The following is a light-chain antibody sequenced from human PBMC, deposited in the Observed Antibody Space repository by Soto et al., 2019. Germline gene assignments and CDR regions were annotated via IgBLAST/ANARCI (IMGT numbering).Light chain of an antibody. J-gene: IGLJ1*01. CDR1: SSDVGSYNL. CDR2: EGS. V-gene: IGLV2-23*01. Sequence: QSALTQPPSVSGSPGQSITISCTGTSSDVGSYNLVSWYQQHPGKAPKLMIYEGSKRPSGVSNRFSGSKSGNTASLTISGLQAEDEADYYCCSYAGSSTYVFGTGTKVTAL. CDR3: CSYAGSSTYV.